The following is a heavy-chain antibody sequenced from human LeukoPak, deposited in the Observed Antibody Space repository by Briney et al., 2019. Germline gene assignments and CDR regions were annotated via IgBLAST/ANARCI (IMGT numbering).Heavy chain of an antibody. V-gene: IGHV4-59*01. J-gene: IGHJ5*02. CDR2: IYYSGST. D-gene: IGHD3-3*01. CDR3: ARTITIFGVVTNSPAFDP. Sequence: SETLSLTCTVSGGSISSYYWSWIRQPPVKGLEWIGYIYYSGSTNYNPSLKSRVTISVDTSKNQFSLKLSSVTAADTAVCYCARTITIFGVVTNSPAFDPWGQGTLVTVSS. CDR1: GGSISSYY.